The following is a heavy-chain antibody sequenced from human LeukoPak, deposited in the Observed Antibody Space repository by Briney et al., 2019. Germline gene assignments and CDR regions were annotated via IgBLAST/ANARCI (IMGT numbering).Heavy chain of an antibody. J-gene: IGHJ4*02. CDR2: ISGSGGST. D-gene: IGHD6-19*01. CDR3: AIVAGTPSFDY. V-gene: IGHV3-23*01. CDR1: GFIFSSVE. Sequence: GGSLRLSCVVSGFIFSSVEMKWVRQAPGKGLEWVSAISGSGGSTYYADSVKGRFTISRDNSKNTLYLQMNSLRAEDTAVYYCAIVAGTPSFDYWGQGTLVTVSS.